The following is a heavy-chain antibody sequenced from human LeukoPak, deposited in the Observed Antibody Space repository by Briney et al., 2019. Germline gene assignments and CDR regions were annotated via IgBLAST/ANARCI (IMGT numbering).Heavy chain of an antibody. CDR3: AKDTHHVPGYSSGWYY. CDR1: GFTFSSYA. Sequence: GGSLRLSCAASGFTFSSYAMSWVRQAPGKGLEWVSAISGSGGSTYYADSVKGRFTISRDNSKNTLYLQMNSLRAEDTAVYYCAKDTHHVPGYSSGWYYWGQGTLVAVSS. J-gene: IGHJ4*02. D-gene: IGHD6-19*01. V-gene: IGHV3-23*01. CDR2: ISGSGGST.